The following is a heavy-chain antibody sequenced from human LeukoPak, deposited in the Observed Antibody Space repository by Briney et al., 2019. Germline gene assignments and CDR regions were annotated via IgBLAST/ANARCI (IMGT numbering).Heavy chain of an antibody. J-gene: IGHJ4*02. D-gene: IGHD3-9*01. V-gene: IGHV1-69*13. CDR2: IIPIFGTA. CDR1: GGTFSSYA. Sequence: SVTVSCKASGGTFSSYAISWVRQAPGQGLEWMGGIIPIFGTANYAQKFQGRVTITADESTSTAYMELSSLRSEDTAVYYCARGPHGRIYDILTGFDYWGQGTLVTVSS. CDR3: ARGPHGRIYDILTGFDY.